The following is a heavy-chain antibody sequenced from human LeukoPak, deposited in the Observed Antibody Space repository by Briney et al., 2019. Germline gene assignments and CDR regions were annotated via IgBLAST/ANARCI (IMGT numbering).Heavy chain of an antibody. CDR1: GFTFSTYW. V-gene: IGHV3-74*01. CDR3: VRDLCGKDDF. Sequence: GGSLRLSCAASGFTFSTYWFHWVRQAPGEGPVWVSRTNRDGSSTDHADSVRGRFAISRDNARNTLYLHLNSLRAEDTAVYYCVRDLCGKDDFWGQEILVTVSS. CDR2: TNRDGSST. D-gene: IGHD1-26*01. J-gene: IGHJ4*02.